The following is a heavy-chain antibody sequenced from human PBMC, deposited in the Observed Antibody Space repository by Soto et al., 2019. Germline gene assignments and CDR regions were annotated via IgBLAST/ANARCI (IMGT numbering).Heavy chain of an antibody. D-gene: IGHD3-10*01. CDR2: IYYSGST. CDR3: ARESRITMVRGVDNWFDP. Sequence: QVQLQESGPGLVKPSETLSLTCTVSGGSISSYYWSWIRQPPEKGLEWIGYIYYSGSTNYNPSLKRRVTLSVDTSKHQFSLKLSSVTAADTAVYYCARESRITMVRGVDNWFDPWGQGTLVTVSS. V-gene: IGHV4-59*01. CDR1: GGSISSYY. J-gene: IGHJ5*02.